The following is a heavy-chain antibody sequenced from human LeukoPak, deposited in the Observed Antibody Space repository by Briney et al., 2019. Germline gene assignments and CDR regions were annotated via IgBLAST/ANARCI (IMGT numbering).Heavy chain of an antibody. CDR3: ARSGPFTIFGVVIMEGYGMDV. V-gene: IGHV4-59*12. D-gene: IGHD3-3*01. J-gene: IGHJ6*02. CDR1: GDSFSSFY. CDR2: IYYSGST. Sequence: PSETLSLTCTVSGDSFSSFYWSWIRQPPGKGLEWIGYIYYSGSTNYNPSLKSRVTISVDTSKNQFSLKLSSVTAADTAVYYCARSGPFTIFGVVIMEGYGMDVWGQGTTVTVSS.